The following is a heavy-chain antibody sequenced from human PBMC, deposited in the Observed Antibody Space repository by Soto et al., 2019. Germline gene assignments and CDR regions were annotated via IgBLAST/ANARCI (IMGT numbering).Heavy chain of an antibody. Sequence: QVQLQESGPGLVKPSQTLSLTCVISGDSVSSNSAAWNWIRQSPSRGLEWLGRTYYMTRWYYDYVVSVRSRITVNPDTSKNQFSLQLTSVTPEDTAVYYCAGTTSHYWYYMDVWGKGTTVTVSS. CDR1: GDSVSSNSAA. J-gene: IGHJ6*03. D-gene: IGHD1-7*01. CDR3: AGTTSHYWYYMDV. CDR2: TYYMTRWYY. V-gene: IGHV6-1*01.